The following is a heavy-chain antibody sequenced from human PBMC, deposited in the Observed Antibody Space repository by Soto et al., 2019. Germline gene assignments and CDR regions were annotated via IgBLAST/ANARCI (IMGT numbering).Heavy chain of an antibody. J-gene: IGHJ4*02. CDR1: GFTFSSYS. CDR2: ISSSSSNI. CDR3: SRVGEQWLVPYFDC. V-gene: IGHV3-48*02. D-gene: IGHD6-19*01. Sequence: GWSLRLSCAASGFTFSSYSMNLVRQAPGKGLEWVSYISSSSSNIYYADSVKGRFTISRDNAKNSLYLQMNILRDEDTAVYYCSRVGEQWLVPYFDCRGQGTLVTVS.